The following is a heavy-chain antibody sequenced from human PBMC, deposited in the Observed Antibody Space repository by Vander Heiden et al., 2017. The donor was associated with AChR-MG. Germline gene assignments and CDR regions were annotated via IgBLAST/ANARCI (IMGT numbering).Heavy chain of an antibody. D-gene: IGHD3-16*01. J-gene: IGHJ6*03. CDR3: ARIGGDYYMDV. Sequence: EVQLVESGGALVQPGGSLRLSCAASGFTFSIYWMHWVRQAPGKGLVWVSRINSDGSSTSHADSVKGRFTTSRDNAKNTLYLQMNSLRAEDTAVYYCARIGGDYYMDVWGKGTTVTVSS. CDR2: INSDGSST. CDR1: GFTFSIYW. V-gene: IGHV3-74*01.